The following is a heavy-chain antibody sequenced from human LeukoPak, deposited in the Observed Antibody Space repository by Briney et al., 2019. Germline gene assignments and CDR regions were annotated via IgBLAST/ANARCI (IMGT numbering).Heavy chain of an antibody. J-gene: IGHJ4*02. CDR2: ISYDGSNK. D-gene: IGHD6-13*01. V-gene: IGHV3-30*18. Sequence: GGSLRLSCAASGFTFRSFGRHWVRQAPGKGLEWVAVISYDGSNKYYADSVKGRFTISRDNSKNTLYLQMNSLRAEDTAVYYCAKDRNSSSLDYLGQGTLVTVSS. CDR3: AKDRNSSSLDY. CDR1: GFTFRSFG.